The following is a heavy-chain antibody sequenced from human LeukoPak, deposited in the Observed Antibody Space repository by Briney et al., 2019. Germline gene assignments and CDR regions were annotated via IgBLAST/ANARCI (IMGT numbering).Heavy chain of an antibody. D-gene: IGHD3-22*01. J-gene: IGHJ6*02. CDR2: IRYDGEKQ. Sequence: GGSLRLFCAASGLTFSSHGMHWVREAPGKGLEWGTFIRYDGEKQHYVDSVKGRFTISRDNSKDTLYLQMNDVRPEDTAVYYCAKDSYYYDSSRFGMDVWGQGTTVTVSS. CDR3: AKDSYYYDSSRFGMDV. V-gene: IGHV3-30*02. CDR1: GLTFSSHG.